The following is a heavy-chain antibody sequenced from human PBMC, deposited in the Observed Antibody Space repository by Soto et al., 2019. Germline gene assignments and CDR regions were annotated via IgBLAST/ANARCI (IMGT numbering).Heavy chain of an antibody. Sequence: LSLTCSVSGGSVSDKTYYWSWIRQPPGKRLEWIGYVYYSGTTNYNPHLKSRVTISVDLSKNRFSLRLSSVTTADTALYYCARTTAVPNTLRSRYFFDYWGQGTLVTVCS. D-gene: IGHD4-17*01. V-gene: IGHV4-61*01. CDR2: VYYSGTT. CDR1: GGSVSDKTYY. J-gene: IGHJ4*02. CDR3: ARTTAVPNTLRSRYFFDY.